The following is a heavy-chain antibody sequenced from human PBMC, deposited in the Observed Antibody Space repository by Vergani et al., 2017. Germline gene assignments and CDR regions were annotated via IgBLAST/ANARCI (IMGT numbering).Heavy chain of an antibody. CDR1: GGSFNTYY. Sequence: QVQLEESGPGLVKPSETLSLTCTVSGGSFNTYYWSWIRQSPGKGLEWIGYIYSTGSTNYNPSLNSRVTMSVDTSKNQFSLKLRSGTAADTAVYFCARVMDRDEASTGYRLEGMDIWGQGTTVTISS. CDR2: IYSTGST. D-gene: IGHD3-9*01. J-gene: IGHJ6*02. V-gene: IGHV4-59*13. CDR3: ARVMDRDEASTGYRLEGMDI.